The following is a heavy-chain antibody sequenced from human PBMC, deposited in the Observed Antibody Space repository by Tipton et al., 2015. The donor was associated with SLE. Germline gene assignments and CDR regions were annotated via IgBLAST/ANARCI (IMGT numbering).Heavy chain of an antibody. J-gene: IGHJ3*02. CDR2: IWYDGSNQ. CDR1: GFTFSNFG. Sequence: SLRLSCAASGFTFSNFGFHWVRQAPGKGLEWVALIWYDGSNQNYADSVKGRFTISRDNSKSTLYLQMNSLRVEDTAVYYCAKARAAAAQAFDIWGQGTMVTVSS. D-gene: IGHD6-13*01. V-gene: IGHV3-33*06. CDR3: AKARAAAAQAFDI.